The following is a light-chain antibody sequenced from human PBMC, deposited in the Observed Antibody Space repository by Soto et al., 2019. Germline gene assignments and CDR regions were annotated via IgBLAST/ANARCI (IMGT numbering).Light chain of an antibody. V-gene: IGKV3-20*01. Sequence: EIVLTQSPGILSLSPGERATLSCRASQSVSSSYLAWYQQKPGQAPRLLIYGASSRATGIPDRFSGSGSGTDFTLTISRLEPEDFAVYYCQQYGSSPPGITFGPGTKVDIK. J-gene: IGKJ3*01. CDR1: QSVSSSY. CDR3: QQYGSSPPGIT. CDR2: GAS.